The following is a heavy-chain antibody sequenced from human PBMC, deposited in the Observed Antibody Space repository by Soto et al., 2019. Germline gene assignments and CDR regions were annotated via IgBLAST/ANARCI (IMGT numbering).Heavy chain of an antibody. CDR3: ARVQRFGELFVSGEEPYGMDV. Sequence: GSLRLSCAASGFTFSSYAMHWVRQAPGKGLEWVAVISYDGSNKYYADSVKGRFTISRDNSKNTLYLQMNSLRAEDTAVYYCARVQRFGELFVSGEEPYGMDVWGQGTTVTVSS. J-gene: IGHJ6*02. CDR2: ISYDGSNK. D-gene: IGHD3-10*01. V-gene: IGHV3-30-3*01. CDR1: GFTFSSYA.